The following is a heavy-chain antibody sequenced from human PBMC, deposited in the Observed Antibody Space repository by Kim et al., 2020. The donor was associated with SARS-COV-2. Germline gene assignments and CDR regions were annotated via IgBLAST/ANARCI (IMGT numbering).Heavy chain of an antibody. CDR2: INPNSGGT. Sequence: ASVKVSCKASGYTFTGYYMHWVRQAPGQGLEWMGRINPNSGGTNYAQKFQGRVTMTRDTSISTAYMELSRLRSDDTAVYYCVLATTNTGIDYWGQGTLVTVSS. D-gene: IGHD5-12*01. V-gene: IGHV1-2*06. CDR1: GYTFTGYY. J-gene: IGHJ4*02. CDR3: VLATTNTGIDY.